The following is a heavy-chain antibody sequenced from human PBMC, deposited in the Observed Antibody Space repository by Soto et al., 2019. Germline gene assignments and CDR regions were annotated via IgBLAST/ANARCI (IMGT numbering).Heavy chain of an antibody. Sequence: PGESLHISWEGSGYSFTSYCIGCVRNMPGKGLEWMGRIYPSDSYTNYSPSFQGHVTISADKSISTAYLQCCSLKAPDTAMYYCPSDMGPYISLYYYGMDVWGQVTTVTVSS. V-gene: IGHV5-10-1*01. CDR1: GYSFTSYC. CDR3: PSDMGPYISLYYYGMDV. D-gene: IGHD1-20*01. CDR2: IYPSDSYT. J-gene: IGHJ6*02.